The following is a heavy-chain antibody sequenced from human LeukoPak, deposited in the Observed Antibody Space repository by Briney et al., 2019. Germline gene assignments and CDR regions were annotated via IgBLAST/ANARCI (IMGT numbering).Heavy chain of an antibody. CDR1: GFTFSDYA. J-gene: IGHJ4*02. CDR2: IRVGGEI. Sequence: GGSLRLSCAASGFTFSDYAMNWVRQAPGKGLEWVSGIRVGGEIYYADSVKGRFTISRDNSENTLYLQMSGLRAEDTAVYHCAKGTGNTGYYFDYWGQGTLVTVSS. V-gene: IGHV3-23*01. CDR3: AKGTGNTGYYFDY. D-gene: IGHD7-27*01.